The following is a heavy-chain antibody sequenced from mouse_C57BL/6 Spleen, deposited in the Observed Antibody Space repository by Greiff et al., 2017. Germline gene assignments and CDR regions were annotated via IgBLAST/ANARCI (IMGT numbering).Heavy chain of an antibody. CDR3: ARGTAQAPYYFDY. J-gene: IGHJ2*01. V-gene: IGHV5-6*02. CDR1: GFTFSSYG. CDR2: ISSGGSYT. Sequence: EVKVVESGGDLVKPGGSLKLSCAASGFTFSSYGMSWVRQTPDKRLEWVATISSGGSYTYYPDSVKGRFTISRDNAKNTLYLQMSSLKSEDTAMYYCARGTAQAPYYFDYWGQGTTLTVSS. D-gene: IGHD3-2*02.